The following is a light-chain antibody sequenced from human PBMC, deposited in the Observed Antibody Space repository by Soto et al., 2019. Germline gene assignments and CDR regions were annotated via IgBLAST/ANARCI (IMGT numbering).Light chain of an antibody. J-gene: IGKJ5*01. Sequence: DIQMTQSPSSLSAFVGDRVTITCRASQTISNYLNWYQQKPGNAPRLLIYASSSLQSGVPSRFSGSGSGTDFTLTISSLQPEDFATYYCQQSYSIPITFGQGTRLEIK. CDR2: ASS. V-gene: IGKV1-39*01. CDR1: QTISNY. CDR3: QQSYSIPIT.